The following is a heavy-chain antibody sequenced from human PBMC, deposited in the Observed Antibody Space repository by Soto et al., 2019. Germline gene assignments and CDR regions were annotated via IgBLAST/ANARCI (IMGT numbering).Heavy chain of an antibody. Sequence: EVQLVEAGGGLVEPGGSLGLSCRASGFSFTSAWMNWVRQAPGKGLEWVGRIKSEIDGGTTAFTAPVKDRFTISRDDAKNRGSLHRGGWWTEDTAWFSCIGQITILGLVPLYWGKETRFTVS. J-gene: IGHJ4*02. CDR3: IGQITILGLVPLY. D-gene: IGHD3-3*01. CDR1: GFSFTSAW. CDR2: IKSEIDGGTT. V-gene: IGHV3-15*07.